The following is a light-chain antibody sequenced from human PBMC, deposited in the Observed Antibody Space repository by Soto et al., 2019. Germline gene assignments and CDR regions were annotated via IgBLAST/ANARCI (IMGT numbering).Light chain of an antibody. CDR2: GAS. J-gene: IGKJ1*01. CDR3: QQYVSSPWT. Sequence: EIVLTQSPGTLSLSPGERATLSCRASQSVSSSYLAWYQQRPGQAPRLLIYGASSRATGIPDRFSGSGSGTDFTLTISRLETEDFAVYYCQQYVSSPWTFGQGTKVEIK. V-gene: IGKV3-20*01. CDR1: QSVSSSY.